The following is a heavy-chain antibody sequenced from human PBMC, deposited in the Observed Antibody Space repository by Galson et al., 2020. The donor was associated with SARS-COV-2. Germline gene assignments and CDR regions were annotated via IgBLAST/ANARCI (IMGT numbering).Heavy chain of an antibody. J-gene: IGHJ2*01. CDR2: IYYTGSP. CDR1: GGSISAYY. D-gene: IGHD3-22*01. Sequence: SETLSLTCTVSGGSISAYYWSWMRQPPGKGLEWIGHIYYTGSPTYTPSLKSRVTISVDTSKNQFSLKLNSVTAAGTAVYYCARVGNYYDSSGYYLNWYFDLWGRGTLVTVSS. V-gene: IGHV4-59*13. CDR3: ARVGNYYDSSGYYLNWYFDL.